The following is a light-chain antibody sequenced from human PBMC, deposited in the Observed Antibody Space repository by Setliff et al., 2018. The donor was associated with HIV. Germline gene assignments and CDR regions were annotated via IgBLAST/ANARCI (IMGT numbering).Light chain of an antibody. Sequence: QSVLTPPASVSGSPGQSITISCTGTSSDVGSYNLVSWYQQHPGKAPKLMIYEVSKGPSGVSNRFSGSKSGNTASLTISGLQAEDEGDYYCCSYASGTFVFGTGTKVTVL. CDR3: CSYASGTFV. V-gene: IGLV2-23*02. CDR2: EVS. CDR1: SSDVGSYNL. J-gene: IGLJ1*01.